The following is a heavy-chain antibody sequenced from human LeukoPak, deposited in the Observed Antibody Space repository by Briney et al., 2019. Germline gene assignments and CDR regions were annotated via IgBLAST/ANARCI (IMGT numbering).Heavy chain of an antibody. D-gene: IGHD2-2*01. CDR1: GYTFTSYG. CDR3: ARDPGFKECSSTSCNY. J-gene: IGHJ4*02. CDR2: ISAYNGNT. V-gene: IGHV1-18*01. Sequence: ASVKVSCKASGYTFTSYGISWVRQAPGQGLEWMGWISAYNGNTNYAQKLQGRVTMTTDTSTSTAYMELRSLRSDDTAVYYCARDPGFKECSSTSCNYWGQGTLVTVSS.